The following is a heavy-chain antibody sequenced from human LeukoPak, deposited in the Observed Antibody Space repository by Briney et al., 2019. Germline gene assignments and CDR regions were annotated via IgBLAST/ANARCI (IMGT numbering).Heavy chain of an antibody. Sequence: ASVKVSCKASGYTFSSHGLSWVRQAPGQGLEWMGWISGHNGNTNYAQKLQGRVTMTTDTSTGTAYMELRSLRSDDSAVYYCARGEGILDPWGQGTLVTVSS. D-gene: IGHD6-13*01. V-gene: IGHV1-18*01. J-gene: IGHJ5*02. CDR3: ARGEGILDP. CDR2: ISGHNGNT. CDR1: GYTFSSHG.